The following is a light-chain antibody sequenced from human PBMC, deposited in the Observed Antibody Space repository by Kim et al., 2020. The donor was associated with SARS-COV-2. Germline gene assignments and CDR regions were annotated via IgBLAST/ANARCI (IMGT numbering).Light chain of an antibody. CDR1: QSVNNL. V-gene: IGKV1-5*03. J-gene: IGKJ2*01. CDR2: QAS. Sequence: DIQMTQSPSTLSASVGDRVTITCRASQSVNNLLAWWQQKPGKPPRLLIYQASSLENGMPSRFSVSGYGTEFTLTISNLQPDVFATYYCQQYDTYGYTFGQGTKLEI. CDR3: QQYDTYGYT.